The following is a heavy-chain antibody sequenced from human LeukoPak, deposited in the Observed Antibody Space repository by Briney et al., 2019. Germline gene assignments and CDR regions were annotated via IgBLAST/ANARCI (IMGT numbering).Heavy chain of an antibody. CDR3: ARGRAIFGVVIIDYYYMDV. Sequence: PSETLSLTCAVYGGSFSGYYWSWIRQPPGKGLEWIGEINHSGSTNYNPSLKSRVTISVDTSKNQFSLKLSSVTAADTAVYYCARGRAIFGVVIIDYYYMDVWGKGTTVTVSS. CDR1: GGSFSGYY. D-gene: IGHD3-3*01. J-gene: IGHJ6*03. V-gene: IGHV4-34*01. CDR2: INHSGST.